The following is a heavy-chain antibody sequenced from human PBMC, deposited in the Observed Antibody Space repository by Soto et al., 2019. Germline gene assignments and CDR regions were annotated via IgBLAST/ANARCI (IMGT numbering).Heavy chain of an antibody. CDR3: ARVRRSASYLDV. CDR1: GFTLSNYD. Sequence: EVQLVESGGGLVQPGGSLRLSCAASGFTLSNYDMHWVRQGIGKGLEWVSAIGTTGETYYPGSVKGRFTVSRENAKNSFYLQMSNLRAGDTAVYYCARVRRSASYLDVWGKGTTVTVSS. CDR2: IGTTGET. J-gene: IGHJ6*03. D-gene: IGHD3-3*01. V-gene: IGHV3-13*01.